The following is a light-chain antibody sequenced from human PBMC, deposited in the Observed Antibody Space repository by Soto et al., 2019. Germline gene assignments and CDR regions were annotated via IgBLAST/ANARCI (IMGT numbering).Light chain of an antibody. Sequence: EIVLTQSPDTLSLSPGERATLSCRASQSINSNYLAWYQRKPGQGPRPLIYGASSRATGIPDRFSGSGSGTDFTLTISRLEPEDFAVYYCQQYDSSPRTFGQGTKVEIK. J-gene: IGKJ1*01. CDR2: GAS. CDR1: QSINSNY. CDR3: QQYDSSPRT. V-gene: IGKV3-20*01.